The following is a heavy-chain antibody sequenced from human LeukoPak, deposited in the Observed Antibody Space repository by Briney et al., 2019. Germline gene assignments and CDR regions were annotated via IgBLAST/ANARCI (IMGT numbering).Heavy chain of an antibody. Sequence: ASVQVSCKASGYTFTAYYMHWVRQAPGQGLEWMVWINPNSGTTNYAQKFRGRVTMTRDTSISTAYMEVSRLRSDDTAVYYCARGGYSYGLGYYHGMDVWGQGTTVTVSS. V-gene: IGHV1-2*02. J-gene: IGHJ6*02. D-gene: IGHD5-18*01. CDR1: GYTFTAYY. CDR3: ARGGYSYGLGYYHGMDV. CDR2: INPNSGTT.